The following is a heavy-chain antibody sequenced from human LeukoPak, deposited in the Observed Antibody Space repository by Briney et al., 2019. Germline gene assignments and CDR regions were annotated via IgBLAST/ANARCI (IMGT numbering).Heavy chain of an antibody. CDR2: ISYDGSNK. D-gene: IGHD3-10*01. J-gene: IGHJ4*02. V-gene: IGHV3-30-3*01. CDR1: GFTFSSYA. CDR3: ARDSGDRTVDY. Sequence: PGGSVRLSCAASGFTFSSYAMHWVRQAPGKGLEWGAVISYDGSNKYYADSVKGRFTISRDNSKNTLYLQMNSLRAEDTAVYYCARDSGDRTVDYWGQGTLVTVSS.